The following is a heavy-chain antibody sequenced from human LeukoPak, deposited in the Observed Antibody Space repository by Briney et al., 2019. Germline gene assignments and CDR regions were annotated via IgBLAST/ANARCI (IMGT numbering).Heavy chain of an antibody. J-gene: IGHJ3*02. V-gene: IGHV1-2*02. CDR3: AEALYGSGSYRAFDI. CDR2: INPNSGGT. CDR1: GYTFTGYY. Sequence: ASVKVSCKASGYTFTGYYMHWVRQAPGQGLEWMGWINPNSGGTNYAQKFQGRVTMTRDTSISTAYMELSRLRSDDTAVYYCAEALYGSGSYRAFDIWGQGTMVTVSS. D-gene: IGHD3-10*01.